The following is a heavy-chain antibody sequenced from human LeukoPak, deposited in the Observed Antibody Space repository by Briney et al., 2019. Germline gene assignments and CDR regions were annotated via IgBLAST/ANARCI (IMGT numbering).Heavy chain of an antibody. CDR3: ARSTWNYRAFDI. CDR1: GYSFTSYW. V-gene: IGHV5-51*01. J-gene: IGHJ3*02. D-gene: IGHD1-7*01. CDR2: IYPGDSDT. Sequence: GESLKISCKGSGYSFTSYWIGWGRQMPGKGAEGMGIIYPGDSDTRYSQSFKGQVTISGDKYISTAYLQWSSLKASDSAMYYCARSTWNYRAFDIWGQGAMVTVA.